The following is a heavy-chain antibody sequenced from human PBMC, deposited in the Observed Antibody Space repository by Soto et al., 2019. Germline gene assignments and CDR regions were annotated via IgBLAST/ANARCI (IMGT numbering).Heavy chain of an antibody. CDR1: GFTFSSYA. V-gene: IGHV3-23*01. CDR3: AKDLAGSNADYFDY. Sequence: EVQLLESGGGLVQPGGSLRLSCAASGFTFSSYAMSWVRQAPGKGMEWVAAISGRGGSTYYADSVKGRFTISRDNSKNTLYLQMNSLRAEDAAVYYCAKDLAGSNADYFDYWGQGTLVTVSS. D-gene: IGHD2-15*01. CDR2: ISGRGGST. J-gene: IGHJ4*02.